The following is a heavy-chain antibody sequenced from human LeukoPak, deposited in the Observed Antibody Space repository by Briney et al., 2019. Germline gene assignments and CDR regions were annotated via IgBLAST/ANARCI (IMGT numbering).Heavy chain of an antibody. V-gene: IGHV5-51*01. D-gene: IGHD2-15*01. J-gene: IGHJ4*02. CDR1: GYSFSTYW. Sequence: GESLKISCKGSGYSFSTYWIGWVRQMPGKGLEWMGIIYPGDSDTRYSPSFQGQVTISADKSISTAYLQWSSLKASDTAIYYCASEYCSGGNCYFDYWGQGTLVTVSS. CDR3: ASEYCSGGNCYFDY. CDR2: IYPGDSDT.